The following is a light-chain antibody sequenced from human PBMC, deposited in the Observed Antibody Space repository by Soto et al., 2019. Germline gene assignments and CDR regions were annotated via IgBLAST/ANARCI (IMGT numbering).Light chain of an antibody. J-gene: IGKJ5*01. Sequence: EIGVAQSPATLSFSPGERVTLSCRASQSVSNDVAWYQDRPGQTPRVIMYDTSTRAAGIPARFSGSGYGTYFTLTISSLQSEDFAVYYCQQYNIWRSITFGQGTRLEIK. CDR3: QQYNIWRSIT. CDR2: DTS. CDR1: QSVSND. V-gene: IGKV3-15*01.